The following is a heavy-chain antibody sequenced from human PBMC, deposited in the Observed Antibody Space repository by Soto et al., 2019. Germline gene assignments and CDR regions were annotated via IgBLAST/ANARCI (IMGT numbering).Heavy chain of an antibody. D-gene: IGHD2-8*01. CDR3: TGAESPDTSYFSLY. CDR2: IRTKTYHETP. Sequence: PGWTLTLSCPCSVFNFDDFALNWIRQAPGKGLEWIGLIRTKTYHETPEYAAAVKGRFSISRDPSNGVAYLQMISLRVDDSAVSYRTGAESPDTSYFSLYWGQG. CDR1: VFNFDDFA. J-gene: IGHJ4*02. V-gene: IGHV3-49*03.